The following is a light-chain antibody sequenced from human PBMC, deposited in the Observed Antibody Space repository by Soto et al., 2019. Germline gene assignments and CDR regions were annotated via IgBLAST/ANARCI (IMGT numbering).Light chain of an antibody. Sequence: QSVLTQPASVSGSLGQSITIPCTGTSRDVGAYDFVSWYQQYPGKAPKLVIYEVTNRPSGVSNRFSGSKSGNTASLTISGLQAEDEDDYYCSAYSNFRVFGGGTKVTVL. J-gene: IGLJ3*02. CDR3: SAYSNFRV. CDR2: EVT. V-gene: IGLV2-14*01. CDR1: SRDVGAYDF.